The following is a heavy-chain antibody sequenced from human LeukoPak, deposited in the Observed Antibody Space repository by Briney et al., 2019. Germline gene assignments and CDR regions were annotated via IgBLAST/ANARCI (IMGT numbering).Heavy chain of an antibody. CDR3: AREHDSSGYLGYYFDY. J-gene: IGHJ4*02. V-gene: IGHV3-66*02. CDR2: IYSGGST. CDR1: GFTVSSNY. Sequence: GGSLRLSCAASGFTVSSNYMSWVRQAPGKGLEWVSVIYSGGSTYYADSVKGRFTISRDNSKNTLYLQMNSLRAEDTAVYYCAREHDSSGYLGYYFDYWGQGTLATVSS. D-gene: IGHD3-22*01.